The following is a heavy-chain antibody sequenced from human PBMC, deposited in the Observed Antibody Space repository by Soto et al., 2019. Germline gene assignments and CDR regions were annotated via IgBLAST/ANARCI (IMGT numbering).Heavy chain of an antibody. J-gene: IGHJ4*02. CDR1: GGSFSGYW. D-gene: IGHD3-16*01. CDR3: ARGNRFVDY. V-gene: IGHV4-34*01. CDR2: INHSGST. Sequence: QVQLQQWGAGLLKPSETLSLTCAVYGGSFSGYWWTWIRQPPGKGLEWIGEINHSGSTNYNPSLKSRITMSVDTSKNQFSLALNSVTAADTAVYYCARGNRFVDYWGQGTLVTVSS.